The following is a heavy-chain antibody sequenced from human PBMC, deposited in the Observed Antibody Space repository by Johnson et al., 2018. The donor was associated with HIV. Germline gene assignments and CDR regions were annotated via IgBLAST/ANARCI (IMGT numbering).Heavy chain of an antibody. J-gene: IGHJ3*02. V-gene: IGHV3-20*04. CDR3: AKDQWSSSWTNDAFAM. CDR2: INWNGAST. Sequence: VRLVESGGGVVRPGGSLRLSCAASGFIFDDYGMSWVRQVPGKGLEWVSGINWNGASTGYADSVKGRFTISRDNSKNTLYLQMNSLRAEDTAVYYCAKDQWSSSWTNDAFAMWGQGTMVTVSS. D-gene: IGHD6-13*01. CDR1: GFIFDDYG.